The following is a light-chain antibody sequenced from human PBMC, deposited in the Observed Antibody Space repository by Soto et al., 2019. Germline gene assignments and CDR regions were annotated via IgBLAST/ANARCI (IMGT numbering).Light chain of an antibody. CDR1: QDVSRY. V-gene: IGKV1-9*01. J-gene: IGKJ3*01. Sequence: DIQLTQSPSFLSASVGDRVTITCRASQDVSRYLAWYQQKPGKAPNLLIYAASTLLSGVPSRFSGSGSETEFTLTISSLQPEDFATYYCQQLNSYVFAFGPGTKVDIK. CDR3: QQLNSYVFA. CDR2: AAS.